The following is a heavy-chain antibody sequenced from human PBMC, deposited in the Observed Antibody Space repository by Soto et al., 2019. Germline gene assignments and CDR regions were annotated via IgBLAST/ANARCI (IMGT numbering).Heavy chain of an antibody. D-gene: IGHD2-21*01. CDR3: ARGPNSDC. Sequence: PWGSLRLSCAASGFCVGDNYMSWVRQAPGKGLELVSLIYSGGNPFYADSMKGRFTLSRDNSNNMLYLQMDSLRAEDTAVYYCARGPNSDCWGQGTLVTVSS. V-gene: IGHV3-53*01. J-gene: IGHJ4*02. CDR1: GFCVGDNY. CDR2: IYSGGNP.